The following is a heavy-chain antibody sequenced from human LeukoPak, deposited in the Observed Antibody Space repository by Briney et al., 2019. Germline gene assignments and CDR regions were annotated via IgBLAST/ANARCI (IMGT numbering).Heavy chain of an antibody. D-gene: IGHD2-21*02. CDR1: GYTFTSYY. Sequence: GASVKVSCKASGYTFTSYYMRWVRQAPGQGLEWMGIINPSGGSTSYAQKFQGRVTMTRDTSTSTVYMELSSLRSEDTAVYYCARVYCGGDCYLKNWFDPWGQGTLVTVSS. CDR3: ARVYCGGDCYLKNWFDP. CDR2: INPSGGST. V-gene: IGHV1-46*01. J-gene: IGHJ5*02.